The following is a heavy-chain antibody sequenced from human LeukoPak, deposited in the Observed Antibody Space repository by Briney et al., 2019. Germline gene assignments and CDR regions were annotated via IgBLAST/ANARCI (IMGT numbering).Heavy chain of an antibody. J-gene: IGHJ5*02. CDR1: GFTFSSYA. D-gene: IGHD2-21*02. CDR3: AKDLLDCGGDCLFDP. V-gene: IGHV3-23*01. Sequence: GGSLRLPCAASGFTFSSYAMSWVRQAPGKGLEWVSAISGSGGSTYYADSVKGRFTISRDNSKNTLYLQMNSPRAEDTAVYYCAKDLLDCGGDCLFDPWGQGTLVTVSS. CDR2: ISGSGGST.